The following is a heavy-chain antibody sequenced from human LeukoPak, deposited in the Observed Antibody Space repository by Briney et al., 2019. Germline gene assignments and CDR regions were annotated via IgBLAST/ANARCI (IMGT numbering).Heavy chain of an antibody. V-gene: IGHV3-7*04. CDR2: INEDGSEK. J-gene: IGHJ4*02. CDR1: GFTFSSYA. Sequence: GGSLRLSCAASGFTFSSYAMSWVRQAPGKGLEWVANINEDGSEKFYVDSVKGRFTISRDNAKNSLYLQMSSLRAEDTAVYYCARASINRVTGYWGQGTLVTVSS. CDR3: ARASINRVTGY. D-gene: IGHD2-21*02.